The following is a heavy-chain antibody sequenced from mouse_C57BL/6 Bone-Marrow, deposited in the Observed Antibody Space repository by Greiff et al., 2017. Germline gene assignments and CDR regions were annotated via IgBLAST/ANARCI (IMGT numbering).Heavy chain of an antibody. J-gene: IGHJ3*01. D-gene: IGHD2-13*01. CDR1: GYTFTSYW. V-gene: IGHV1-55*01. Sequence: QVQLQQPGAELVKPGASVKMSCKASGYTFTSYWITWVKQRPGQGLEWIGDIYPGSGSTNYNEKFKSKATLTVDTSSSTAYMQLSSLTSEDSAVYYCARAPDGDYEAWFAYWGQGTLVTVSA. CDR3: ARAPDGDYEAWFAY. CDR2: IYPGSGST.